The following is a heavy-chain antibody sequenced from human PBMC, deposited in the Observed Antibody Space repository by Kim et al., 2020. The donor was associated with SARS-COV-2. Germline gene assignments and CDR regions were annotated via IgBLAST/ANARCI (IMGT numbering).Heavy chain of an antibody. D-gene: IGHD4-4*01. CDR3: ARCNSHAFDM. Sequence: STTHADSVKGRFTTSRDNAKNTRYLQMNSLRVDDTAVYYCARCNSHAFDMWGQGTMVTVSS. V-gene: IGHV3-74*01. CDR2: ST. J-gene: IGHJ3*02.